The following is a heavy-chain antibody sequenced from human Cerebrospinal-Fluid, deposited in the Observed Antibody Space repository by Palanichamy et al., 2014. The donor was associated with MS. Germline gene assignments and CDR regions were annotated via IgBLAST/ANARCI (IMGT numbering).Heavy chain of an antibody. J-gene: IGHJ5*02. CDR2: IYYSGGT. Sequence: QVQLQESGPGLAKPSETLSLTCTVSGDSVSSGSISGAGSGSPPGTGLEWIGHIYYSGGTNYNPSLKSRVTISVNTSKNQFSLKVRSVTAADTALYYCARGPGNRPLLTWFDPWGQGTLVTVSS. CDR1: GDSVSSGSIS. CDR3: ARGPGNRPLLTWFDP. V-gene: IGHV4-61*01. D-gene: IGHD3-10*01.